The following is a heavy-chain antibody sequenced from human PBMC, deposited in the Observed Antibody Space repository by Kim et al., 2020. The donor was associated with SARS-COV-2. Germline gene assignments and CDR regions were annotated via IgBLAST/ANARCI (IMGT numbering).Heavy chain of an antibody. CDR2: IRSKANSYAT. CDR3: TRRARGWEHSP. Sequence: GGSLRLSCAASGFTFSGSAMHWVRQASGKGLEWVGRIRSKANSYATAYAASVKGRFTISRDDSKNTAYLQMNSLKTEDTAVYYCTRRARGWEHSPWGQGTLVTVSS. V-gene: IGHV3-73*01. D-gene: IGHD1-26*01. J-gene: IGHJ5*02. CDR1: GFTFSGSA.